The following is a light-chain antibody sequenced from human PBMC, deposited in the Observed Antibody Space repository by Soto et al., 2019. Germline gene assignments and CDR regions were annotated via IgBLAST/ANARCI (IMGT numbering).Light chain of an antibody. J-gene: IGLJ1*01. V-gene: IGLV2-14*01. CDR2: DVS. Sequence: QSALTQPASVSGSPGQSITISCTGTSSDVGGYNYVSWYQQHPGKAPKLMIYDVSNRPSGVSNRFSGSKSGNTASLTISGLQAEDEADCYCSSYTSSLYVFGTGTKVTVL. CDR1: SSDVGGYNY. CDR3: SSYTSSLYV.